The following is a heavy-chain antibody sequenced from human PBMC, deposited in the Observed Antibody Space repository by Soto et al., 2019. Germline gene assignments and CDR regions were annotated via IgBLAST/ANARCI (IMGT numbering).Heavy chain of an antibody. CDR2: IYPSGGTT. Sequence: QVQLVQSGADVKKPGASVRVSCKGSGYTLTGYYVHWVRQAPGQGFEWMGVIYPSGGTTSYAQKFQDRVTRTWDRYTSTVYLELSSLTSEDTAVYYCARLATATPPYYFDYWGQGTLVTVSS. J-gene: IGHJ4*02. CDR3: ARLATATPPYYFDY. V-gene: IGHV1-46*01. CDR1: GYTLTGYY.